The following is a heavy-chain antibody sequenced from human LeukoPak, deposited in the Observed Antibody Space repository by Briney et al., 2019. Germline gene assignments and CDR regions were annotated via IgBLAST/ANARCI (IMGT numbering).Heavy chain of an antibody. Sequence: SETLSLTCTVSGGSISSYYWSWIRQPTGKGLEWIGYIYYSGSTNYNPSLKSRVTISVDTSKNQFSLKLSSVTAADTAVYYCARVRDSSSWYRNWYFDLWGRGTLVTVSS. CDR3: ARVRDSSSWYRNWYFDL. V-gene: IGHV4-59*01. CDR2: IYYSGST. CDR1: GGSISSYY. J-gene: IGHJ2*01. D-gene: IGHD6-13*01.